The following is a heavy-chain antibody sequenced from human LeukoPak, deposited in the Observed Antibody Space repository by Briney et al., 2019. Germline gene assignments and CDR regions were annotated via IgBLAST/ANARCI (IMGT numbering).Heavy chain of an antibody. D-gene: IGHD3-10*01. CDR3: ARESRMAGRGRGYFDY. V-gene: IGHV4-61*02. J-gene: IGHJ4*02. CDR2: IYTSGST. CDR1: GGSISSGSYY. Sequence: PSETLSLTCTVSGGSISSGSYYWSWIRQPAGKGLEWIGRIYTSGSTNYNPSLKSRVTISVDRSKNQFSLKLSSVTAADTAVYYCARESRMAGRGRGYFDYWGQGTLVTVSS.